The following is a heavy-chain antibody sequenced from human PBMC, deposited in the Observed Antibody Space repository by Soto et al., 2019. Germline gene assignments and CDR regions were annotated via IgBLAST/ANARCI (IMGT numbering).Heavy chain of an antibody. CDR3: ARRFPTSEFFDS. CDR1: GYSFTSYW. Sequence: PGESLKISCKGSGYSFTSYWICWVRQMPGKGLEWKGIIYPGDSDTRYSPSFQGQVTISADKSISTAYLQWRSLKASDTTMYYCARRFPTSEFFDSWGQGTLVTVSS. J-gene: IGHJ4*02. CDR2: IYPGDSDT. V-gene: IGHV5-51*01. D-gene: IGHD3-10*01.